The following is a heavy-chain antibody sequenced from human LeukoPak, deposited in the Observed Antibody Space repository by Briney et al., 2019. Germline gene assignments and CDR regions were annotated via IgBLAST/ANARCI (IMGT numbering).Heavy chain of an antibody. V-gene: IGHV4-4*07. CDR3: ARVGGDHPLSYFDY. Sequence: PSETLSLTCTVSGGSISSYYWSWIRQPAGKGLEWIGRIYTSGSTNYNPSLKSRVTISVDKSKNQFSLKLSCVTAADTAVYYCARVGGDHPLSYFDYWGQGTLVTVSS. D-gene: IGHD1-26*01. CDR1: GGSISSYY. CDR2: IYTSGST. J-gene: IGHJ4*02.